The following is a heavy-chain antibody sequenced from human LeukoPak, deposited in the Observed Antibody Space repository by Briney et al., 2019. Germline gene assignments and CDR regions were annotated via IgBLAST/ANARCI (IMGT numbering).Heavy chain of an antibody. CDR2: ISGSGGST. CDR1: GFTFSSYG. D-gene: IGHD5-18*01. J-gene: IGHJ6*03. CDR3: AKAGYSYGFYYYYMDV. Sequence: GGSLRLSCAASGFTFSSYGINWVRQAPGKGLEWVSGISGSGGSTYYADSVKGRFTISRDNSKNTLSLQMNSLRAEDTAVYYCAKAGYSYGFYYYYMDVWGKGTTVTVSS. V-gene: IGHV3-23*01.